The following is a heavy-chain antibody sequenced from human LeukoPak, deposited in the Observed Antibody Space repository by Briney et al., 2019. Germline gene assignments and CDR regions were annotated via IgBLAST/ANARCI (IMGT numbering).Heavy chain of an antibody. CDR2: ISGSGGST. J-gene: IGHJ4*02. D-gene: IGHD3-10*01. CDR3: ARGPAISGRYYSGDY. CDR1: GFTFSSYA. Sequence: GGSLRLSCAASGFTFSSYAMSWVRQAPGKGLEWVSAISGSGGSTYYADSVKGRFTISRDNSKNTLYLQMNSLRAEDTAVYYCARGPAISGRYYSGDYWGQGTLVTVSS. V-gene: IGHV3-23*01.